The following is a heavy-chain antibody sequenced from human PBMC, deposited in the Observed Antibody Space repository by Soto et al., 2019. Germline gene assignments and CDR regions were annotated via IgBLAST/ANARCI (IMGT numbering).Heavy chain of an antibody. J-gene: IGHJ6*02. CDR1: GGSFSGYY. D-gene: IGHD6-13*01. Sequence: QVQLQQWGAGLLKPSETLSLTCAVYGGSFSGYYWSWIRQPPEKGLEWIGEINHSGSTNYNPSLKSRVTISVDTSKNQFSLKLSSVTAADTAVYYCASRVAAAGTGLYYYGMDVWGQGTTVTVSS. V-gene: IGHV4-34*01. CDR2: INHSGST. CDR3: ASRVAAAGTGLYYYGMDV.